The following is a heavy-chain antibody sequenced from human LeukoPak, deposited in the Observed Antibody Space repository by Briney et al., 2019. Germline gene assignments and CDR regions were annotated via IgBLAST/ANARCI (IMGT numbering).Heavy chain of an antibody. V-gene: IGHV3-23*01. Sequence: TGGSLRLSCAASGFTFNSFAMSWVRQAPGKGLEWVSAISGSGGSTYSADSVKGRFTISRDNSKNTLYLQRSSLRADDTAVYYCAKDSSYDSSGYWDFWGQGTLVTVSS. CDR3: AKDSSYDSSGYWDF. CDR2: ISGSGGST. CDR1: GFTFNSFA. J-gene: IGHJ4*02. D-gene: IGHD3-22*01.